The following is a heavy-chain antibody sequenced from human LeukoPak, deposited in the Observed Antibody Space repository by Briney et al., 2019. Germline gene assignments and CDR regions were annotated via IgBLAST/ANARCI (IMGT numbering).Heavy chain of an antibody. J-gene: IGHJ4*02. D-gene: IGHD6-25*01. CDR2: INSDGSST. V-gene: IGHV3-74*01. CDR1: GFTFSSYW. CDR3: AREARDKGGSAIDY. Sequence: PGGSLRLSCAASGFTFSSYWMHWVRQAPGKGLVWVSRINSDGSSTSYADSVKGRFTISRDNAKNTLYLQMNSLRTEDTAVYYCAREARDKGGSAIDYWGQGTLVTVSS.